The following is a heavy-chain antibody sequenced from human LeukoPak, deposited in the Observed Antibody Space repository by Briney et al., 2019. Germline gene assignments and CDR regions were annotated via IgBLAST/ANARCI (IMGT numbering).Heavy chain of an antibody. D-gene: IGHD6-13*01. V-gene: IGHV1-46*04. CDR1: GNSFTSDY. Sequence: GASVKVSCKASGNSFTSDYMHWVRQAPGQGLEWMGRIVPSGDTTHYAQKLQGRVSITRDTSTSTVYMVLSSLTSEDTAVYYCARDGSKWNFDYWGQGTLVTVS. CDR3: ARDGSKWNFDY. CDR2: IVPSGDTT. J-gene: IGHJ4*02.